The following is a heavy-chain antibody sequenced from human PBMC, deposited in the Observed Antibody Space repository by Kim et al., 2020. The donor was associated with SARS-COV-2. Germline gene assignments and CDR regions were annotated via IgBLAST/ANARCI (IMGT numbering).Heavy chain of an antibody. CDR3: AVALERGIVVVTASGDYYGMDV. D-gene: IGHD2-21*02. Sequence: GGSLRLSCAASGFTFSDYYMSWIRQAPGKGLEWVSYISSSGSTIYYADSVKGRFTISRDNAKNSLYLQMNSLRAEDTAVYYCAVALERGIVVVTASGDYYGMDVWGQGTTVTVAS. CDR2: ISSSGSTI. J-gene: IGHJ6*02. V-gene: IGHV3-11*04. CDR1: GFTFSDYY.